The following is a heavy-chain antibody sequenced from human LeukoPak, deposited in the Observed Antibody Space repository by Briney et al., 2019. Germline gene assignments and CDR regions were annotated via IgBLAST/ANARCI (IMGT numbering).Heavy chain of an antibody. J-gene: IGHJ5*02. D-gene: IGHD3-10*01. Sequence: SSETLSLTCTVSGGSVNSYYLSWIRQPAGKTLEWIGRIYDGGSTNYNPSLKSRVTMPVDASKNQISLKLKSVTAADTAVYYCARDSGTSGEVKFDPWGQGALVTVSS. CDR1: GGSVNSYY. CDR2: IYDGGST. V-gene: IGHV4-4*07. CDR3: ARDSGTSGEVKFDP.